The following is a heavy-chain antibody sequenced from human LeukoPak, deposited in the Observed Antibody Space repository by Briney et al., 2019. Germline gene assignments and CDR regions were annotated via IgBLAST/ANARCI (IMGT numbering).Heavy chain of an antibody. Sequence: PSETLSLTCAVYGGSFSGYYWSWIRQPPGKGLEWIGEINHSGSTNYNPSLKSRVTISVDTSKNQFSLKLSSVTAADTAVYYCARLVVAAIEGGYYFDYWGQGTLVTVSS. CDR2: INHSGST. D-gene: IGHD2-15*01. V-gene: IGHV4-34*01. CDR3: ARLVVAAIEGGYYFDY. J-gene: IGHJ4*02. CDR1: GGSFSGYY.